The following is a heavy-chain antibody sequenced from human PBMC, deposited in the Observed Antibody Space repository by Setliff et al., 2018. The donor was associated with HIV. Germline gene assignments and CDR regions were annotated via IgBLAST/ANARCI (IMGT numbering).Heavy chain of an antibody. V-gene: IGHV1-18*01. CDR3: ARDLNSGDYPHWFDP. J-gene: IGHJ5*02. Sequence: GASVKVSCKASGYTFTSYGITWVRQAPGQGLEWMGWISVYNGNTNYAQKLQGRVTMTTDTSTSTAYMELRSLRSDDTAVYYCARDLNSGDYPHWFDPWGQGTLVTVSS. CDR2: ISVYNGNT. CDR1: GYTFTSYG. D-gene: IGHD4-17*01.